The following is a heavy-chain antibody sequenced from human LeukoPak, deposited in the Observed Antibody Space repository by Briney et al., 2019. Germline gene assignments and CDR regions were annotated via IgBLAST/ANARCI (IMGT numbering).Heavy chain of an antibody. CDR2: IYYTGST. Sequence: SETLSLTCTVSGGPISSYYWSWIRQPPGKGLEWIGYIYYTGSTSYNPSLKSRVTMSLDASKNQFSLELNSVTPADTAVYYCARGGNYWPQWWFDPWGRGTLVGVSS. D-gene: IGHD1-26*01. V-gene: IGHV4-59*01. CDR1: GGPISSYY. J-gene: IGHJ5*02. CDR3: ARGGNYWPQWWFDP.